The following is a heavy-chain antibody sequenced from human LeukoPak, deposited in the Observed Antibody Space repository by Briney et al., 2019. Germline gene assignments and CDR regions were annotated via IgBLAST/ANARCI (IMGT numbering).Heavy chain of an antibody. Sequence: GGSLRLSCAASGFTFSSYAMSWVRQAPGKGLGWVSAISGSGGSTYYADSVKGRFTISRDNSKNTLYLQMNSLRAEDTAVYYCAKEVDQWLAKTDKYFDYWGQGTLVTVSS. CDR2: ISGSGGST. J-gene: IGHJ4*02. D-gene: IGHD6-19*01. V-gene: IGHV3-23*01. CDR1: GFTFSSYA. CDR3: AKEVDQWLAKTDKYFDY.